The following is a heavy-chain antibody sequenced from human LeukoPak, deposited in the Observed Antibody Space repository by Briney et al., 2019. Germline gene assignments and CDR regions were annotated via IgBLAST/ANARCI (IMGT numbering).Heavy chain of an antibody. J-gene: IGHJ6*03. D-gene: IGHD2-15*01. CDR3: ARDNGYCSGGRCYYYYMDV. CDR1: GFTFSSYG. CDR2: IRYDGSNK. Sequence: GGSLRLSCAASGFTFSSYGMHWVRQAPGKGLEWVAFIRYDGSNKYYADSVKGRFTISRDNAKNSLYLQMNSLRAEDTAVYYCARDNGYCSGGRCYYYYMDVWGKGTTGTVSS. V-gene: IGHV3-30*02.